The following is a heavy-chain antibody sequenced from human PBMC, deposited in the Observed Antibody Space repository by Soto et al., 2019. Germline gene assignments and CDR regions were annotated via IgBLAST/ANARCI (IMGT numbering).Heavy chain of an antibody. V-gene: IGHV1-69*13. J-gene: IGHJ4*02. CDR2: NIPIFSTA. Sequence: GASVQVSCKASGCTFSSYAISWVRQPPAQWLEGRGGNIPIFSTANYAQKYQGRVMITGDESTSTAYMELSSLRSEDTAVYYSARGDPREWLRPYHFDCWGQGTLVTVSS. D-gene: IGHD5-12*01. CDR3: ARGDPREWLRPYHFDC. CDR1: GCTFSSYA.